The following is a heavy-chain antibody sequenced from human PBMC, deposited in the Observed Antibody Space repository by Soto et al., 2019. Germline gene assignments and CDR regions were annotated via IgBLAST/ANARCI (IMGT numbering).Heavy chain of an antibody. D-gene: IGHD3-3*01. V-gene: IGHV3-53*01. CDR1: GFTVSSNY. J-gene: IGHJ5*02. CDR3: ARARNYDFWSGPDGFDP. Sequence: GGSLRLSCAASGFTVSSNYMSWFRQAPGKGLEWVSVIYSGGSTYYADSVKGRFTISRDNSKNTLYLQMNSLRAEDTAVYYCARARNYDFWSGPDGFDPWGQGTLVTVSS. CDR2: IYSGGST.